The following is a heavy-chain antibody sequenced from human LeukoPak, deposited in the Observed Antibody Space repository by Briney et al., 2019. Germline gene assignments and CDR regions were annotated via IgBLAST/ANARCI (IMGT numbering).Heavy chain of an antibody. Sequence: GGSLRLSCAASGFTFSSYSMNWVRQAPGKGLEWVSYISSSSSTIYYADSMKGRFTISRDNAKNSLYLQMNSLRAEDTAVYYCALMAYDYWGQGTLVTVSS. CDR3: ALMAYDY. CDR1: GFTFSSYS. J-gene: IGHJ4*02. CDR2: ISSSSSTI. D-gene: IGHD5-24*01. V-gene: IGHV3-48*01.